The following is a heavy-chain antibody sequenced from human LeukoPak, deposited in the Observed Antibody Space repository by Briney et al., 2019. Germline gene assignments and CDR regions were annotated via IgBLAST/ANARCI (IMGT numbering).Heavy chain of an antibody. CDR2: ISWDGGST. Sequence: PGGSLRLSCAASGFTFDDSTMHSVRQAPGKGLEWVSLISWDGGSTYYAYSVKGRFTISRDNSKNSLYLRMNSLRTEDTALYYCAKDAKGSGSWFDPWGQGTLVTVSS. CDR1: GFTFDDST. V-gene: IGHV3-43*01. CDR3: AKDAKGSGSWFDP. D-gene: IGHD3-10*01. J-gene: IGHJ5*02.